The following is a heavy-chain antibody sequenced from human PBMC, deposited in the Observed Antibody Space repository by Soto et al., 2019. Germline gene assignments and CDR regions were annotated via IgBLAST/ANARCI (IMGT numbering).Heavy chain of an antibody. CDR2: IYYSGST. V-gene: IGHV4-39*01. Sequence: NPSETLSLTCTVSGGSISSSSYYWGWIRQPPGKGLEWIGSIYYSGSTYYNPSLKSRVTISVDTSKNQFSLKLSSVTAADTAVYYCYVTIFGVVPQPPDYWGQGTLVTVSS. CDR1: GGSISSSSYY. J-gene: IGHJ4*02. D-gene: IGHD3-3*01. CDR3: YVTIFGVVPQPPDY.